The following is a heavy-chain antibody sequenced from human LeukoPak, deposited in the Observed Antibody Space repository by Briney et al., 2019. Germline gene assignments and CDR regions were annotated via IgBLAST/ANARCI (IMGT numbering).Heavy chain of an antibody. Sequence: PGRYLRLSCAASGFTFSSYAMHWVRQAPGKGLEWVAVISYDGSNKYYADSVKGRFTISRDNSKNTLYLQMNSLRAEDTAVYYCARFAVVVVPAAAYYGMDVWGQGTTVTVSS. CDR3: ARFAVVVVPAAAYYGMDV. CDR2: ISYDGSNK. J-gene: IGHJ6*02. D-gene: IGHD2-2*01. V-gene: IGHV3-30-3*01. CDR1: GFTFSSYA.